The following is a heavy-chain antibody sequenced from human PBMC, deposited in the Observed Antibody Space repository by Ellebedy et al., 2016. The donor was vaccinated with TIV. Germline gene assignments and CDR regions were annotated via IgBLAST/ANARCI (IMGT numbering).Heavy chain of an antibody. J-gene: IGHJ4*02. Sequence: AASVKVSCKASGYTFTGYYMHWVRQAPGQGLEWMGWINPNSGGTNYAQKFQGRVTMTRDTSISTAYMELSRLRSDDTAVYYCARDEGYSSGWEGYWGQGTLVTVSS. D-gene: IGHD6-19*01. CDR1: GYTFTGYY. CDR3: ARDEGYSSGWEGY. V-gene: IGHV1-2*02. CDR2: INPNSGGT.